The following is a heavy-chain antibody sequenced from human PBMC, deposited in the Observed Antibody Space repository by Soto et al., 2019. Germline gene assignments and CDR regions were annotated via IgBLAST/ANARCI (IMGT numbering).Heavy chain of an antibody. CDR2: ISSGSSSI. CDR1: GVTFSSHS. V-gene: IGHV3-48*01. CDR3: ARELGFDAVARMDV. Sequence: EVQLVESGGGLVQPGGSLRLSCTASGVTFSSHSMVWVRQAPGKGLEWVSYISSGSSSIYYADSVKGQFTTSRDNAKNSTYLQMNSLRVEDTGVYYCARELGFDAVARMDVWGQGTTVTVSS. J-gene: IGHJ6*02. D-gene: IGHD6-19*01.